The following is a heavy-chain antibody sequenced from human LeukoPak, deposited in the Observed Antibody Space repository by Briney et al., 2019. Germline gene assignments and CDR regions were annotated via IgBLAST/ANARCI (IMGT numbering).Heavy chain of an antibody. CDR1: GYTFTSYG. CDR3: ARGYCTNGVCYRGDY. D-gene: IGHD2-8*01. J-gene: IGHJ4*02. V-gene: IGHV1-18*01. Sequence: ASVKVSCKASGYTFTSYGISWGRQAPGQGIEWMGWISAYNGNTNYAQKLQGRDTITTDTSTSTAYMEMRSLRSDDTAVYYCARGYCTNGVCYRGDYWGQGTLVTVSS. CDR2: ISAYNGNT.